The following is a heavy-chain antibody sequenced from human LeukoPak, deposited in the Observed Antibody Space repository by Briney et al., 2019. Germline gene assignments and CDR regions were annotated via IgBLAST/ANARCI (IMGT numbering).Heavy chain of an antibody. CDR3: ARGITFGGVIEY. CDR2: INHSGST. V-gene: IGHV4-34*01. J-gene: IGHJ4*02. CDR1: GGSFSGYY. D-gene: IGHD3-16*02. Sequence: PSETLSLTCAVYGGSFSGYYWSWIRQPPGKGLEWIGEINHSGSTNYNPSLKSRVTISVDTSKNQFSLKLSSVTAADTAVYYCARGITFGGVIEYWGQGTLVTVSS.